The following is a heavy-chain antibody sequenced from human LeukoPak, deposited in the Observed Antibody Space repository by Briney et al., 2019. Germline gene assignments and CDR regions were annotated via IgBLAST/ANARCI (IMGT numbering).Heavy chain of an antibody. CDR3: ARGDCSSTSCAQTFDY. V-gene: IGHV1-18*01. CDR2: ISAYNGNT. D-gene: IGHD2-2*01. J-gene: IGHJ4*02. CDR1: GYTFTSYG. Sequence: ASVKVSCKASGYTFTSYGISWVRQAPGQGLEWMGWISAYNGNTNYAQKLQGRVTMTTDTSTSTAYMELRSLRSEDTAVYYCARGDCSSTSCAQTFDYWGQGTLVTVSS.